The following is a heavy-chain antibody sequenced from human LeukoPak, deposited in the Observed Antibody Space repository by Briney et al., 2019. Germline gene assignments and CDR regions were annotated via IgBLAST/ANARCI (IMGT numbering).Heavy chain of an antibody. CDR1: GGSISGYY. J-gene: IGHJ4*02. CDR3: ARRVDY. V-gene: IGHV4-59*01. CDR2: IYYSGST. Sequence: SETLSLTCTVSGGSISGYYWSWIRQPPGKGLEWIGYIYYSGSTNYNPSLKSRVTISVDTSKNQFSLKLSSVTAADTAVYYCARRVDYWGQGTLVTVSS.